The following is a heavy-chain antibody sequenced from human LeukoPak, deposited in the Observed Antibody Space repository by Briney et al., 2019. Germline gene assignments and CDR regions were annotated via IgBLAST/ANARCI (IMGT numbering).Heavy chain of an antibody. Sequence: ASVKVSCKASGYTFTGYYMHWVRQAPGQGLEWMGWINPNSGGTNYAQKFQGRVTMTRDTSISTAYMELSRLRSDDTAVYYCARFGPLRVAYSSSLGGLGGYWGQGTLVTVSS. CDR1: GYTFTGYY. D-gene: IGHD6-6*01. J-gene: IGHJ4*02. V-gene: IGHV1-2*02. CDR3: ARFGPLRVAYSSSLGGLGGY. CDR2: INPNSGGT.